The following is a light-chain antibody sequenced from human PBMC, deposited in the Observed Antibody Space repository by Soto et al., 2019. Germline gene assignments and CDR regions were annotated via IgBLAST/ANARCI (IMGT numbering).Light chain of an antibody. V-gene: IGLV2-23*02. CDR2: EVS. Sequence: QSVLTQPASVSGSPGQSITISCTGTSSYVGSYNLVSWYQQHPGKAPKLMIYEVSKRPSGVSNRFSGSKSGNTASLTISGLQAEDEADYYCCSYAGSYNYVFGTGTKVTVL. CDR1: SSYVGSYNL. CDR3: CSYAGSYNYV. J-gene: IGLJ1*01.